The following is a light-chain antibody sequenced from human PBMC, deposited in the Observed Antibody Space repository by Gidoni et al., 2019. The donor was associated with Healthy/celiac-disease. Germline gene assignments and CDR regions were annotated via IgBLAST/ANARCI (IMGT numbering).Light chain of an antibody. CDR1: QSISSW. J-gene: IGKJ2*01. CDR3: KQYNSYLYT. V-gene: IGKV1-5*03. CDR2: KAS. Sequence: DIQMTQSPSTLSASVGDIVTITCRASQSISSWLAWYQQKPGKAPKLLIYKASNLESGVPSRFSGSGSGTEFTLTISSLQTDDFATYYCKQYNSYLYTFGQGTKLEIK.